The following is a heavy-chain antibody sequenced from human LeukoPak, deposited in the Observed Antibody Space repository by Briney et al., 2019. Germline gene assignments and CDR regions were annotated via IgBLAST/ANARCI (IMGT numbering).Heavy chain of an antibody. D-gene: IGHD6-19*01. CDR3: AKTSGGSGWYVDRFDP. V-gene: IGHV3-23*01. CDR1: GFTLSSYG. J-gene: IGHJ5*02. CDR2: ISGSGGST. Sequence: GGSLRLSCAASGFTLSSYGMSWVRQAPGKGLEWVSVISGSGGSTYYADSVKGRFTISRDNSKNTLYLQMNSLRAEDTAVYYCAKTSGGSGWYVDRFDPWGQGTLVTVSS.